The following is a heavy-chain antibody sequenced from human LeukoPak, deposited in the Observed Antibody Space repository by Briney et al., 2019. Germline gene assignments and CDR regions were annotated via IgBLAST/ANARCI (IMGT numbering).Heavy chain of an antibody. Sequence: GGSLRLSCAASGFTFSSYWMHWVRQAPGKGLVWVSRINSDGSSTFYADSVKGRFTISRDNAKNTLYLQMNSLRAEDTAVYYCASRADTTFFDYWGPGALVTVSS. CDR1: GFTFSSYW. CDR3: ASRADTTFFDY. J-gene: IGHJ4*02. D-gene: IGHD2-15*01. CDR2: INSDGSST. V-gene: IGHV3-74*01.